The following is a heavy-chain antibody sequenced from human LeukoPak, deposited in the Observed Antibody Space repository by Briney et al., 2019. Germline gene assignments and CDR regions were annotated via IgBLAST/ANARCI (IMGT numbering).Heavy chain of an antibody. Sequence: PGGSLRLSCAASGFTVSSNYMSWVRQAPGKGLEWVSVIYSGGGTSYADSVKGRFTVSRDNSMNTLYLQMNSLRAEDTAVYYGARVRSLYYFDYWGQGTLVTVSS. V-gene: IGHV3-66*01. CDR3: ARVRSLYYFDY. J-gene: IGHJ4*02. CDR1: GFTVSSNY. CDR2: IYSGGGT.